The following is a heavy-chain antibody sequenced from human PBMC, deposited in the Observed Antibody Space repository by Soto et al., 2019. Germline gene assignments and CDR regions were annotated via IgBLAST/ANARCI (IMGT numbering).Heavy chain of an antibody. CDR3: ARGSNSEEFAY. D-gene: IGHD4-4*01. CDR2: IIPMFATP. V-gene: IGHV1-69*13. J-gene: IGHJ4*02. Sequence: ASVKVSCKASGGTFSSNAISWVRQAPGQGLEWMGGIIPMFATPKYAQKFQGRVTIIADESTSTVSMELSNLRSEDTALYYCARGSNSEEFAYWGQGTLVTVSS. CDR1: GGTFSSNA.